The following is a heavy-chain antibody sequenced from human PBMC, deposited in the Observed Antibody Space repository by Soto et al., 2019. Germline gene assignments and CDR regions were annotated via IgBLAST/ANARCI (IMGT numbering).Heavy chain of an antibody. V-gene: IGHV1-69*02. D-gene: IGHD4-17*01. CDR2: IIPILGIA. Sequence: QVQLVQSGAEVTKPGSSVKVSCKASGGTFNIYTISWVRQAPGQGLEWMGRIIPILGIANYAQQFQGRVTITADKSTSTAYMELSSLRSEDTAVYYCASEYGGNSAWGQGTLVTVSS. CDR3: ASEYGGNSA. CDR1: GGTFNIYT. J-gene: IGHJ4*02.